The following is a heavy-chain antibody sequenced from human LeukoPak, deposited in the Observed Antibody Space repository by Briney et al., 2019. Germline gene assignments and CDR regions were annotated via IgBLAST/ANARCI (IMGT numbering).Heavy chain of an antibody. CDR3: AKDLSPFEGSPLY. Sequence: GGSLRLSCAASGFTFSSYGMHWVRQAPGKGLEWVAFIRYDGSNKYYADSVKGRFTISRDNSKNTLYLQMNSLRAEDTAVYYCAKDLSPFEGSPLYWGQGTLVTVSS. J-gene: IGHJ4*02. V-gene: IGHV3-30*02. CDR2: IRYDGSNK. CDR1: GFTFSSYG.